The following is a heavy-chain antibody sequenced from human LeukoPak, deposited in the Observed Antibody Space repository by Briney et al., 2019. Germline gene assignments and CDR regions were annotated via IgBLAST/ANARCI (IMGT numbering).Heavy chain of an antibody. D-gene: IGHD2-21*01. V-gene: IGHV3-11*04. J-gene: IGHJ4*02. CDR3: ARDLVVIAPRFDY. Sequence: GGSLRLSCAASGFTFSDYYMSWIRQAPGKGLEWVSYISSSSSTIYYADSVKGRFTISRDNAKNSLYLQMNSLRAEDTAVYYCARDLVVIAPRFDYWGQGTLVTVSS. CDR2: ISSSSSTI. CDR1: GFTFSDYY.